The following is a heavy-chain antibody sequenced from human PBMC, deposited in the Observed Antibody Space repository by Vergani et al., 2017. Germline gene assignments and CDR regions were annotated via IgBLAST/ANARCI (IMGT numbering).Heavy chain of an antibody. CDR3: ARGAPYGSGSYYDGASVGWFDP. Sequence: QVQLVQSGAEVKKPGSSVKVSCKASGGTFSSYAISWVRQAPGQGREWMGGIIPIFGTSNYAQKFQGRVTITADKSTSTAYLELSSLRSEDTAVYYCARGAPYGSGSYYDGASVGWFDPWGQGTLVTVSS. D-gene: IGHD3-10*01. V-gene: IGHV1-69*06. CDR1: GGTFSSYA. J-gene: IGHJ5*02. CDR2: IIPIFGTS.